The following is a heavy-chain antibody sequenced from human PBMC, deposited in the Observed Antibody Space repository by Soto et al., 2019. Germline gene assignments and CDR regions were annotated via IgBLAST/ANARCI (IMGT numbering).Heavy chain of an antibody. D-gene: IGHD6-6*01. J-gene: IGHJ4*02. V-gene: IGHV3-11*01. CDR3: ARMGPRAARPSY. CDR1: GFTFSDYD. CDR2: VSSSGTTI. Sequence: QVQLVESGGGLVKPGGSLRLSCAASGFTFSDYDMSWIRQASGKGLEWVSFVSSSGTTIYYADSVKGRFTISRDNAKNSLYLQMNSLRAEDTAVYYCARMGPRAARPSYWGQGTLVTVSS.